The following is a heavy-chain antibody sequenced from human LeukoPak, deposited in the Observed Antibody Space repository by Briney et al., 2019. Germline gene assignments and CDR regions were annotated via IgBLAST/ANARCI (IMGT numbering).Heavy chain of an antibody. CDR2: IYYGGST. CDR1: AGSIRSGGYY. Sequence: SQTLALTCTVYAGSIRSGGYYWSWIRQHRGKGLEWIGYIYYGGSTYYNPSLKSRGTISVDTSKNQFSLKLSSVTAADTAVYYCARGTRRTYYYDSRGYWGPFDYWGQGTLVTVSS. CDR3: ARGTRRTYYYDSRGYWGPFDY. J-gene: IGHJ4*02. V-gene: IGHV4-31*03. D-gene: IGHD3-22*01.